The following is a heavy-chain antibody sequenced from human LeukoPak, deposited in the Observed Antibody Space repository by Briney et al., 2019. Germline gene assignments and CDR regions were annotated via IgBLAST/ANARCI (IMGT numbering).Heavy chain of an antibody. CDR1: GFSFSNYI. CDR3: ARDRDILTGYYLDGMDV. Sequence: GGSLRLSCAASGFSFSNYIMNWVRQAPGKGLEWVSSISSRSGYIYYADSVKGRFTISRDNAKNSLYLQMDSLRAEDMAVYYCARDRDILTGYYLDGMDVWGQGTTVTVSS. J-gene: IGHJ6*02. D-gene: IGHD3-9*01. V-gene: IGHV3-21*01. CDR2: ISSRSGYI.